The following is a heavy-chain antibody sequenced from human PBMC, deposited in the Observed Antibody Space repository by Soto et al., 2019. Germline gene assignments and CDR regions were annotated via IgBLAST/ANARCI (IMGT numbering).Heavy chain of an antibody. Sequence: PGGSLRLSCVASGFTFDDYAMHWVRQAPGKGLEWVSGISWNSGSIGYADSVKGRFTISGDNAKNSLYLQMNSLRAEDTALYYCAKGVTIFGVVLYGMDVWGQGTTVTVSS. V-gene: IGHV3-9*01. D-gene: IGHD3-3*01. J-gene: IGHJ6*02. CDR2: ISWNSGSI. CDR3: AKGVTIFGVVLYGMDV. CDR1: GFTFDDYA.